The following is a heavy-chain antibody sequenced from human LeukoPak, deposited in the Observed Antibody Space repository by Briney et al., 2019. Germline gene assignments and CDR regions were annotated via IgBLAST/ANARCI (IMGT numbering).Heavy chain of an antibody. J-gene: IGHJ3*02. D-gene: IGHD5-24*01. V-gene: IGHV3-21*01. CDR1: GFTFSSYS. CDR2: ISSSSSYI. CDR3: ASPELATGAFDI. Sequence: GGSLRLSCAASGFTFSSYSMNWVRQAPGKGLEWISSISSSSSYIYYADSVKGRFTTSRDNAKNSLYPQMNSLRAEDTAVYYCASPELATGAFDIGGQGTMVTVPS.